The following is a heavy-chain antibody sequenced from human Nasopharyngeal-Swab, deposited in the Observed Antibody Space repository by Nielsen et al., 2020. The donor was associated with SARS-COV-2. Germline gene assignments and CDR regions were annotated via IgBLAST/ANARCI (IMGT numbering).Heavy chain of an antibody. V-gene: IGHV1-69*13. CDR3: ARDSGDYDILKNWFDP. CDR2: IIPIFGTA. J-gene: IGHJ5*02. Sequence: SVKVSCKASGGTFSSYAISWVRQAPGQGLEWMGGIIPIFGTANYAQKFQGRVTITADESTSTAYMGLSSLRSEDTAVYYCARDSGDYDILKNWFDPWGQGTLVTVSS. CDR1: GGTFSSYA. D-gene: IGHD3-9*01.